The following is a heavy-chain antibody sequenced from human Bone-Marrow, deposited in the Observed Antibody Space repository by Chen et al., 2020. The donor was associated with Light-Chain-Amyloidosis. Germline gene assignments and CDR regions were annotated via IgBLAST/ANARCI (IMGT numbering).Heavy chain of an antibody. D-gene: IGHD3-22*01. CDR1: GFTFSSTA. J-gene: IGHJ4*02. CDR3: AKDRGYYDSSGYPATYFDY. Sequence: EVQLLESGGGLVQPGGSLRLYCAASGFTFSSTAMSWVRQAPGKGLEWVSAISGSGGSTYYADSVKGRFTISRDNSKNTLYLQMNSLRAEDTAVYYCAKDRGYYDSSGYPATYFDYWGQGTLVTVSS. V-gene: IGHV3-23*01. CDR2: ISGSGGST.